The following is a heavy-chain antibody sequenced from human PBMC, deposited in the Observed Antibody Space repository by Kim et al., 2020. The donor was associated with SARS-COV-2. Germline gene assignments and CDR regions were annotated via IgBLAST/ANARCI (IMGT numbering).Heavy chain of an antibody. CDR2: ISNDETYQ. J-gene: IGHJ4*02. CDR1: GFSFSSRG. Sequence: GGSLILSCAASGFSFSSRGIHWVRQAPGKGLEWVAVISNDETYQNYADSVRGRFTISRDNSKNTVDLQMNSLRVEDTAVYYCARAREKSFDYWGQGTLVTVSS. CDR3: ARAREKSFDY. V-gene: IGHV3-30*03.